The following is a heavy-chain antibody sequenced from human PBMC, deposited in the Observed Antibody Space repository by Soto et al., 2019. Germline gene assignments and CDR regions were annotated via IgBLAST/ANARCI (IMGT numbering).Heavy chain of an antibody. CDR1: GYTFTGYD. V-gene: IGHV1-8*01. J-gene: IGHJ4*02. CDR3: AGEKEGTTEIEF. D-gene: IGHD1-7*01. Sequence: QAQLVQSGAEVKKPGASVKVSCKASGYTFTGYDINWVRQATGQGLEWMGWMNPNSGNTGYAQNFQGRVTMNRDNSITTAYMELTSLRDDDSAVYYCAGEKEGTTEIEFWGQGTLVTISS. CDR2: MNPNSGNT.